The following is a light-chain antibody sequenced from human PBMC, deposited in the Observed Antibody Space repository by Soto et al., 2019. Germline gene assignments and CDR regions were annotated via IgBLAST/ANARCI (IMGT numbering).Light chain of an antibody. CDR2: GNS. J-gene: IGLJ2*01. V-gene: IGLV1-40*01. CDR1: SSNIGAGYD. CDR3: QSYDSSLSGFVV. Sequence: QSVLTQPPSVSGAPGQRVTISCTGSSSNIGAGYDVHWYQQLPGTAPKLLIHGNSNRPSGVPDRFSGSKSGTSASLAITGLQAEDEADYYCQSYDSSLSGFVVLGGGTKLTVL.